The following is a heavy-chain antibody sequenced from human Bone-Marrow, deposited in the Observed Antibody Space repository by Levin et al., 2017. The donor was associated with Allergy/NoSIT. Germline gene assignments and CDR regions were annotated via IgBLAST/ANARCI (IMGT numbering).Heavy chain of an antibody. V-gene: IGHV3-23*01. Sequence: GGSLRLSCAASGFTFSAYTMTWVRQAPGKGLEWVSGISGSGGTSYYADSVKGRFTISRDNSKDTLYLEINSLRAEDTAVYFCAKGKTYDTSGHYYYYYYYYGLGVWGQGTTVTVSS. J-gene: IGHJ6*02. CDR1: GFTFSAYT. D-gene: IGHD3-22*01. CDR3: AKGKTYDTSGHYYYYYYYYGLGV. CDR2: ISGSGGTS.